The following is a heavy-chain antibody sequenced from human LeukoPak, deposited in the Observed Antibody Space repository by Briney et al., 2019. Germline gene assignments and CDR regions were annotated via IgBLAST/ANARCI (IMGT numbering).Heavy chain of an antibody. J-gene: IGHJ3*02. CDR1: GFTFSSYA. CDR3: VKDRNTAMVEGAFDI. Sequence: GGSLRLTCSASGFTFSSYAMHWVRQAPGKGLEYVSAISSNGGSTYYADSVKGRFTISRDNSKNTLYLQMSSLRAEGTAVYYCVKDRNTAMVEGAFDIWGQGTMVTVSS. CDR2: ISSNGGST. V-gene: IGHV3-64D*06. D-gene: IGHD5-18*01.